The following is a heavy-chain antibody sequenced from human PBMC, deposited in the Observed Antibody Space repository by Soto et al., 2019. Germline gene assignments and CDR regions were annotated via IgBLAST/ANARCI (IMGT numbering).Heavy chain of an antibody. D-gene: IGHD3-10*01. Sequence: GASVKVSFKASGYTFTGYYMHWVRQAPGQGLEWMGLINPNSGCTNYAQKFQGRVTMTRDTSISTAYMELSRLRSDDTAVYYCARSLFGYYDGSGPTYGMDVWGQGTTVTVSS. CDR3: ARSLFGYYDGSGPTYGMDV. CDR2: INPNSGCT. J-gene: IGHJ6*02. V-gene: IGHV1-2*02. CDR1: GYTFTGYY.